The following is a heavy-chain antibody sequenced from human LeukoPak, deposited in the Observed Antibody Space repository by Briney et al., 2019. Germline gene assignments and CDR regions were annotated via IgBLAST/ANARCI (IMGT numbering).Heavy chain of an antibody. D-gene: IGHD1-26*01. CDR1: GGTFSSYA. CDR3: ARDRSSGTFDSFGV. J-gene: IGHJ3*01. CDR2: IIPIFGPP. Sequence: SVKVSCKASGGTFSSYAISWVRQAPGQGLEWMGGIIPIFGPPNIAQKFQGRVTITAAESTSTVYMELSSLTSEDTAIYFCARDRSSGTFDSFGVWGPGTMVYVSS. V-gene: IGHV1-69*13.